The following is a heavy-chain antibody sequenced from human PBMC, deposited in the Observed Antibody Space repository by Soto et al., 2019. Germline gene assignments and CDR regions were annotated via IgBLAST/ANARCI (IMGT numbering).Heavy chain of an antibody. J-gene: IGHJ6*02. Sequence: ASVKVSCKASGYTFTSYDINWVRQAAGQGLEWMGWMNPNSGNTGYAQKFQGRVTMTRNTSISTAYMELSSLRSEDTAVYYCARVGVAVAGTDYYYGMDVWGQGTTVTVSS. CDR3: ARVGVAVAGTDYYYGMDV. CDR1: GYTFTSYD. V-gene: IGHV1-8*01. D-gene: IGHD6-19*01. CDR2: MNPNSGNT.